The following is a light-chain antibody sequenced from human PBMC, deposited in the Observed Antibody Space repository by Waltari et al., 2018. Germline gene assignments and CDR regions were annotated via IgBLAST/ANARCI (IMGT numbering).Light chain of an antibody. J-gene: IGKJ1*01. CDR3: QHYVRLPAT. V-gene: IGKV3-20*01. CDR1: QSVSRT. Sequence: IVLTQSPGTLSLSPGEGATLSCRASQSVSRTLAWYQQKPGQAPRLLIYGASTRATGIPDRFSGSGSGTDFSLTISRLEPEDFAVYYCQHYVRLPATFGQGTKVEIK. CDR2: GAS.